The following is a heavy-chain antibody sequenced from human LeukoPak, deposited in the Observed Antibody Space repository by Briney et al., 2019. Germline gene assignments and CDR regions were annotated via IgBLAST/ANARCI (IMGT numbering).Heavy chain of an antibody. J-gene: IGHJ4*02. Sequence: PGGSLRLSCAASGFTFSSYAMHWVRQAPGKGLEWVAVISYDGSNKYYADSVKGRFTISRDNSKNTLYLQMNSLRAEDTAVYYCATLGMDTAMVTFDYWGQGTLVTVSS. CDR1: GFTFSSYA. D-gene: IGHD5-18*01. CDR2: ISYDGSNK. V-gene: IGHV3-30-3*01. CDR3: ATLGMDTAMVTFDY.